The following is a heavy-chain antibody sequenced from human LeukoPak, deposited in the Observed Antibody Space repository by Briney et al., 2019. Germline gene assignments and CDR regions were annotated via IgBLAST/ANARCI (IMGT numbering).Heavy chain of an antibody. Sequence: GRSLSLSCAASGFTFSSFGMRWVRQAPGKGLEWGAVISYDGSDKYYADSVKGRFTISRDNSKNTLYLQMNSLRAEETAVYYCAKDWWRDTKTLDYWGQGTLVTVSS. CDR1: GFTFSSFG. CDR2: ISYDGSDK. CDR3: AKDWWRDTKTLDY. V-gene: IGHV3-30*18. J-gene: IGHJ4*02. D-gene: IGHD2-15*01.